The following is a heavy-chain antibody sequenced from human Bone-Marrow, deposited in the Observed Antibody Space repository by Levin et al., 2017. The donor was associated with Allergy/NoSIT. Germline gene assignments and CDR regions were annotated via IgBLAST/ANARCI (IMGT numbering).Heavy chain of an antibody. D-gene: IGHD1-7*01. CDR2: FDPEDGET. V-gene: IGHV1-24*01. CDR1: GYTLTELS. CDR3: ATATVKYNWNYWFDP. J-gene: IGHJ5*02. Sequence: GESLKISCKVSGYTLTELSMHWVRQAPGKGLEWMGGFDPEDGETIYAQKFQGRVTMTEDTSTDTAYMELSSLRSEDTAVYYCATATVKYNWNYWFDPWGQGTLVTVSS.